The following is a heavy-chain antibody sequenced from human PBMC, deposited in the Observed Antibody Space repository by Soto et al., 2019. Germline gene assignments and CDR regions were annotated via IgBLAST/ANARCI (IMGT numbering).Heavy chain of an antibody. Sequence: SETLSLTCTVSGGSISSSSYYWGWIRQPPGKGLEWIGSIYYSGSTYYNPSLKSRVTISVDTSKNQFSLKLSSVTAADTAVYYCARHPGGTYSSSWYGPIDYWGQGTLVTVSS. CDR1: GGSISSSSYY. CDR2: IYYSGST. CDR3: ARHPGGTYSSSWYGPIDY. D-gene: IGHD6-13*01. J-gene: IGHJ4*02. V-gene: IGHV4-39*01.